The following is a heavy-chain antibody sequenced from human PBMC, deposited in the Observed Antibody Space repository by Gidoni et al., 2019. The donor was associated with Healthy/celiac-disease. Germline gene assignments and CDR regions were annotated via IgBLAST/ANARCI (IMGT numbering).Heavy chain of an antibody. D-gene: IGHD1-26*01. V-gene: IGHV4-59*01. CDR2: IYYSGST. J-gene: IGHJ3*02. CDR3: ARGVGATSHAFDI. CDR1: GGSISSYY. Sequence: QVQLQESGPGLVKPSETLSLTCTVSGGSISSYYWSWIRQPPGKGLEWIGYIYYSGSTNYNPSLKSRVTISVDTSKNQFSLKLSSVTAADTAVYYCARGVGATSHAFDIWGQGTMVTVSS.